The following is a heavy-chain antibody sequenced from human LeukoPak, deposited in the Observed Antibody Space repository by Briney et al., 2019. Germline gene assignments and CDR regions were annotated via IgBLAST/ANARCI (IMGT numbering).Heavy chain of an antibody. Sequence: AGGSLRLSCAASGFTFSSYWMSWVRQAPGKGLEWVANIKQDGSEKYYVDSVKGRFTISRDNAKNSLYLQMNNLRAEDTAVYYCARGVDIVVVGAHFDYWGQGTLVTVSS. CDR2: IKQDGSEK. V-gene: IGHV3-7*01. J-gene: IGHJ4*02. CDR1: GFTFSSYW. D-gene: IGHD2-2*01. CDR3: ARGVDIVVVGAHFDY.